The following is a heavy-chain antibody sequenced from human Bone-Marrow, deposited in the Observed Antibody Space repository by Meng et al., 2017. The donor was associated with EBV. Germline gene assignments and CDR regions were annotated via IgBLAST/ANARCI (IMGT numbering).Heavy chain of an antibody. CDR2: INHSGST. D-gene: IGHD3-3*01. V-gene: IGHV4-34*01. CDR3: ARGLGRITIFGVARGFDY. Sequence: QVQLQQWGAGLLKPSXALSLPCAVYGGSFSGYYWSWIRQPPGKGLEWIGEINHSGSTNYNPSLKSRVTISVDTSKNQFSLKLSSVTAADTAVYYCARGLGRITIFGVARGFDYWGQGTLVTVSS. J-gene: IGHJ4*02. CDR1: GGSFSGYY.